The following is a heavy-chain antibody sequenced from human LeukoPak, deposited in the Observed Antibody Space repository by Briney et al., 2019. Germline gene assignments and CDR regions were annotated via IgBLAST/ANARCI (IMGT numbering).Heavy chain of an antibody. V-gene: IGHV3-23*01. CDR3: AKDRGCSGGSCDYYYGMDV. CDR1: GFTFSSYA. Sequence: GGSLRLSCAASGFTFSSYAMSWVRQAPGKGLEWVSAISGSGGSTYYADSVKGRFTISRDNFKNTLSLQMNSLRAEDTAVYYCAKDRGCSGGSCDYYYGMDVWGQGTTVTVSS. J-gene: IGHJ6*02. D-gene: IGHD2-15*01. CDR2: ISGSGGST.